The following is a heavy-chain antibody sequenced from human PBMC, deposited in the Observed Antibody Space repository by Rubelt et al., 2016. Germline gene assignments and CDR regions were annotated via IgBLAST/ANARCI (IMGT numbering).Heavy chain of an antibody. V-gene: IGHV2-5*02. CDR2: FYWDDDM. D-gene: IGHD4-23*01. CDR3: ALLLYGGNRFDP. J-gene: IGHJ5*02. Sequence: QITLKESGPTLVQPTQTLTLTCTFSGFSLSTSGVGVGWIRQPPGKALEWLALFYWDDDMRYSSSLKSRITINKDTSKNKVVLTMTHMEPVDTDTYVCALLLYGGNRFDPWGKGTLVTVSS. CDR1: GFSLSTSGVG.